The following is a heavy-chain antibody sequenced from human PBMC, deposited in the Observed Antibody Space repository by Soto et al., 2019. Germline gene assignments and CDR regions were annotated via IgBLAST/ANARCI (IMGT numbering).Heavy chain of an antibody. CDR3: AKDRGDYYDSSGYYSLRGGMDV. CDR1: GFTFSSYA. Sequence: GGSLRLSCAASGFTFSSYAMSWVRQAPGKGLEWVSAISGSGGSTYYADSVKGRFTISRDNSKNTLYLQMNSLRAEDTAVYYCAKDRGDYYDSSGYYSLRGGMDVWGQGTTVTVSS. CDR2: ISGSGGST. D-gene: IGHD3-22*01. J-gene: IGHJ6*02. V-gene: IGHV3-23*01.